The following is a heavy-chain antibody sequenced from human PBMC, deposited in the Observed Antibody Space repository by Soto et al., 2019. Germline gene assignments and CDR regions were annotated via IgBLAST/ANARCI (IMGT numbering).Heavy chain of an antibody. D-gene: IGHD6-13*01. J-gene: IGHJ4*02. V-gene: IGHV3-15*07. CDR2: IKSKTDGGTT. CDR1: SVSNAW. Sequence: SVSNAWMNWVRQAPGKGLEWVGRIKSKTDGGTTDYAAPVKRRFTISRDDSKNTLYLQMNSLKTEDTAVYYCTTDAEGIAAAGSEDYWGQGTLVTVSS. CDR3: TTDAEGIAAAGSEDY.